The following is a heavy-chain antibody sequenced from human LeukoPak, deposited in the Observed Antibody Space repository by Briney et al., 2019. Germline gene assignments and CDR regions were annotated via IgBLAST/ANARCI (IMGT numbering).Heavy chain of an antibody. CDR3: AREQYYYDSSGFDY. J-gene: IGHJ4*02. Sequence: SQTLSLTCTVSGGSISSGDYYWSWIRQPPGKGLEWIGYIYYSGSTYYNPSLKSRATISVDTSKNQFPLKLSSVTAADTAVYYCAREQYYYDSSGFDYWAREPWSPSPQ. CDR1: GGSISSGDYY. D-gene: IGHD3-22*01. V-gene: IGHV4-30-4*01. CDR2: IYYSGST.